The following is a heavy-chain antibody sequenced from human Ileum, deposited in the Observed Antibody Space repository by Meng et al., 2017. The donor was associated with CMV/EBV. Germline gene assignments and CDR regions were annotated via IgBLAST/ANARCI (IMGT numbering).Heavy chain of an antibody. CDR3: ARGQFSALDF. CDR2: TYYMSKWNN. Sequence: QVQLKQQATRLVRTSQTLSLTCAISGDSVFNKNVAWNWIRQSPSRGLEWLGRTYYMSKWNNDYAASVESRIIVNLDTFTNQLSLQLNSVTPDDTAVYYCARGQFSALDFWGQGTLVTVSS. J-gene: IGHJ4*02. CDR1: GDSVFNKNVA. D-gene: IGHD4-11*01. V-gene: IGHV6-1*01.